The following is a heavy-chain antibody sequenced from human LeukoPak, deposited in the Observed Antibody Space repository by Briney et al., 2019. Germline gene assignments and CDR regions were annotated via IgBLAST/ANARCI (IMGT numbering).Heavy chain of an antibody. CDR3: AREGVVGAYGHFDY. Sequence: PSETLSLTCAVYGGSFSGYYWSWIRQPPGTGLEWIGEINHSGSTNYNPSLKSRVTISVDTSKNQFSLKLSSVTAADTAVYYCAREGVVGAYGHFDYWGQGTLVTVSS. V-gene: IGHV4-34*01. J-gene: IGHJ4*02. CDR1: GGSFSGYY. D-gene: IGHD2-15*01. CDR2: INHSGST.